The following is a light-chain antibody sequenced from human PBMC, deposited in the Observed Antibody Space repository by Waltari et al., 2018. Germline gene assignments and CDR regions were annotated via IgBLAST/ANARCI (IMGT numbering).Light chain of an antibody. Sequence: QSVLTQPPSVSGAPGQRVTISCTGSSSTIGAGYDVPWYQQLPGTAPKLLIYGNSNRTSGVPDRFSGSKSGTSASLAITGLQAEDEADYYCQSYDSSLSGPVVFGGGTKVTVL. CDR1: SSTIGAGYD. CDR3: QSYDSSLSGPVV. J-gene: IGLJ2*01. CDR2: GNS. V-gene: IGLV1-40*01.